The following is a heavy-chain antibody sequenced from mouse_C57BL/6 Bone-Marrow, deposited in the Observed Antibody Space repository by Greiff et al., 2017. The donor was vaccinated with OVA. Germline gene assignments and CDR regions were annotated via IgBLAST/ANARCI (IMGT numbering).Heavy chain of an antibody. CDR1: GFTFSSYT. J-gene: IGHJ2*01. V-gene: IGHV5-9*01. Sequence: EVHLVESGGGLVKPGGSLKLSCAASGFTFSSYTMSWVRQTPEKRLEWVATISGGGGNTYYPDSVKGRFTISRDNAKNTLYLHMSSLRSEDTALYYCARHVGMGLLFDYWGQGTTLTVSS. CDR3: ARHVGMGLLFDY. D-gene: IGHD4-1*01. CDR2: ISGGGGNT.